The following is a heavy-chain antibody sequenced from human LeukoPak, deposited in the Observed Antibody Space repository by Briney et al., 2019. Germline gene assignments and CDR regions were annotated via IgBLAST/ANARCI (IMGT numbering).Heavy chain of an antibody. CDR1: GFTFSDYY. CDR3: AAAPNYFDSSGQIVYFQH. D-gene: IGHD3-22*01. V-gene: IGHV3-11*01. Sequence: GGSLRLSCAASGFTFSDYYMSWIRQAPGKGLEWVSFISSSGSIIYYADSVKGRFTISRDNAKNSLYLQMNSLRAEDTAVYYCAAAPNYFDSSGQIVYFQHWGQGTPVTVSS. J-gene: IGHJ1*01. CDR2: ISSSGSII.